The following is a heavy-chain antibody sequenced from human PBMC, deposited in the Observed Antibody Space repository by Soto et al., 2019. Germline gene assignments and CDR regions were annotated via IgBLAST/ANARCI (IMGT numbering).Heavy chain of an antibody. CDR1: GGSISSYY. J-gene: IGHJ5*02. CDR3: ARDSSGYSENWFDP. Sequence: SETLSLTCTVSGGSISSYYWSWIRQPPGKGLEWIGYIYYSGSTNYNPSLKSRVTISVDTSKNQFSLKLSSVTAADTAVYYCARDSSGYSENWFDPWGQGTLVTVSS. V-gene: IGHV4-59*01. D-gene: IGHD3-22*01. CDR2: IYYSGST.